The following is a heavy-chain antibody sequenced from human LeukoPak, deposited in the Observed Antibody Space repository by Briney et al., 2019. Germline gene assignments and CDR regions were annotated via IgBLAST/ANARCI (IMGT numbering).Heavy chain of an antibody. CDR3: AREPRVRGDY. D-gene: IGHD3-10*01. CDR2: INPKSGDT. Sequence: ASVKVSCKASGYSFTGHYMHWVRQAPGQGLEWMGWINPKSGDTNYAQKFQGRVTMTRDTSISTAYMELSRLRSDDTAVYYCAREPRVRGDYWGQGTLVTVSS. V-gene: IGHV1-2*02. J-gene: IGHJ4*02. CDR1: GYSFTGHY.